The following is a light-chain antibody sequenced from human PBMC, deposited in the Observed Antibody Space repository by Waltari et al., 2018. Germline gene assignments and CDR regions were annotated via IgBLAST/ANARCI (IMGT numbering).Light chain of an antibody. CDR3: SSYGGSNNVV. CDR1: RSYVGGYNF. J-gene: IGLJ2*01. Sequence: QSALTQPPSASGSPGQPVPPPGPAPRSYVGGYNFAPWYQQHPGKAPKLLIYEVIQRPSGVPDRFSGSKSGNTASLTVSGLQAEDEADYFCSSYGGSNNVVFGGGTTLTVL. CDR2: EVI. V-gene: IGLV2-8*01.